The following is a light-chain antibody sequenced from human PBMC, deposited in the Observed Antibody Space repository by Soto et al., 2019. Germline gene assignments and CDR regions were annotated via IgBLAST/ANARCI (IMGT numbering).Light chain of an antibody. CDR1: QSVTSN. CDR2: GAF. J-gene: IGKJ2*01. V-gene: IGKV3-15*01. Sequence: EIVLTQSPATLSVSPGERATLSGRASQSVTSNVAWYQQKPGQAPRLLIYGAFIRTTGSQARFSGSWSGTEFTLTISTLHSEDFAGYYCQQYNDWPPYYFGQGTNVDI. CDR3: QQYNDWPPYY.